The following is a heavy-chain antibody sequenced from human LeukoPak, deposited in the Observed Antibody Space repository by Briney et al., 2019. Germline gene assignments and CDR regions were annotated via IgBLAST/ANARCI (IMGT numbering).Heavy chain of an antibody. CDR1: GYTFTNYH. J-gene: IGHJ4*02. V-gene: IGHV1-18*01. D-gene: IGHD3-22*01. CDR2: VSTNDGNT. CDR3: TRAPPGMTMMTDY. Sequence: ASVKVSCKASGYTFTNYHIAWVRQAPGQGLGGMGWVSTNDGNTVYAQRLQGRVTITTDTSTSVAYMELRSLTSDDTAVYYCTRAPPGMTMMTDYWGQGTLVTVSS.